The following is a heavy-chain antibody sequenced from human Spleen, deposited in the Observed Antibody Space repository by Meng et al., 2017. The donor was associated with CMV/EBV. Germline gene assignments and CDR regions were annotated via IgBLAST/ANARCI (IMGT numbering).Heavy chain of an antibody. CDR3: ARMYYYDSSRGMDV. Sequence: GGSLRLSCAASGFTFSSYGMHWVRQAPGKGLEWVAFIRYDGSNKYYADSVKGRFTFSRDNAKNSLYVQMNSLRAEDTAVYYCARMYYYDSSRGMDVWGQGTTVTVSS. D-gene: IGHD3-22*01. CDR1: GFTFSSYG. J-gene: IGHJ6*02. CDR2: IRYDGSNK. V-gene: IGHV3-30*02.